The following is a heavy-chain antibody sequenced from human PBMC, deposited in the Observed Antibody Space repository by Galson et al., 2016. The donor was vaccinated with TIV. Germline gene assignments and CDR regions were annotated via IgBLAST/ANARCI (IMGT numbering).Heavy chain of an antibody. CDR2: ISYDGGDI. Sequence: SLRLSCAASGFTFGSYGMHWVRQAPGKGLEWVAFISYDGGDISYADSAKGRFTISRDKSKNTLYLQMNSLRAEDTALYHCARVDKSYHMDVWGKGTTVTVSS. CDR3: ARVDKSYHMDV. V-gene: IGHV3-30*03. CDR1: GFTFGSYG. D-gene: IGHD2-2*03. J-gene: IGHJ6*03.